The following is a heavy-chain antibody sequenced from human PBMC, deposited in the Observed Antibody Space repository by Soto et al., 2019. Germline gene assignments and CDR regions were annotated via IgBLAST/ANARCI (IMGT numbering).Heavy chain of an antibody. CDR2: IYYSGST. CDR3: ARGDQRTTWGRDYDFWNGYYYYGMDV. Sequence: KTSETLSLTCTVSGGSISSYYWSWIRQPPGKGLEWIGYIYYSGSTNYNPSLKSRVTISVDTSKNQFSLKLSSVTAADTAVYYCARGDQRTTWGRDYDFWNGYYYYGMDVWGQGTTVTVSS. CDR1: GGSISSYY. D-gene: IGHD3-3*01. J-gene: IGHJ6*02. V-gene: IGHV4-59*01.